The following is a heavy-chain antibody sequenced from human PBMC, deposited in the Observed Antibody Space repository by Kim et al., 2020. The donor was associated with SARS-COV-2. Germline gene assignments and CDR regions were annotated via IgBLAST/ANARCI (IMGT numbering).Heavy chain of an antibody. Sequence: SETLSLTCAVYGGSFSGYYWSWIRQPPGKGLEWIGEINHSGSINYNPSLKSRVTISVDTSKNQFSLKLSSVTAADTAVYYCARRRGWLRQKSGQFDYWGQGTLVTVSS. CDR2: INHSGSI. CDR1: GGSFSGYY. J-gene: IGHJ4*02. V-gene: IGHV4-34*01. CDR3: ARRRGWLRQKSGQFDY. D-gene: IGHD5-12*01.